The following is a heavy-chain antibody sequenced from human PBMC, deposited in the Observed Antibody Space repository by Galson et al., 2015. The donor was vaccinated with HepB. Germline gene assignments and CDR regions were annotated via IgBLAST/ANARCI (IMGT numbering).Heavy chain of an antibody. CDR1: GFTFSSYG. J-gene: IGHJ6*02. V-gene: IGHV3-33*01. CDR3: ARAGQYCSSTSCQGYNYYGMDV. Sequence: SLRLSCAASGFTFSSYGMHWVRQAPGKGLEWVAVTWYDGSNKYYADSVKGRFTISRDNSKNTLYLQMNSLRAEDTAVYYCARAGQYCSSTSCQGYNYYGMDVWGQGTTVTVSS. CDR2: TWYDGSNK. D-gene: IGHD2-2*01.